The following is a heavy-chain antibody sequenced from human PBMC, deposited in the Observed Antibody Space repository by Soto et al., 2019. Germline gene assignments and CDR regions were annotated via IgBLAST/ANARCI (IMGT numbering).Heavy chain of an antibody. D-gene: IGHD3-22*01. Sequence: TSETLSLTCTVSGGSISSGDYYWSWIRQPPGKGLEWIGYIYYSGSTYYNPSLKSRVTISVDTSKNQFSLKLSSVTAADTAVYYCARQAYYYDSSGYISQFYFDYWGQGTLVTVSS. V-gene: IGHV4-30-4*01. J-gene: IGHJ4*02. CDR3: ARQAYYYDSSGYISQFYFDY. CDR2: IYYSGST. CDR1: GGSISSGDYY.